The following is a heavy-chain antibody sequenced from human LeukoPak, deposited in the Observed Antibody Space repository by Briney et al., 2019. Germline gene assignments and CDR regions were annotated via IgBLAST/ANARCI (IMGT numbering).Heavy chain of an antibody. D-gene: IGHD4/OR15-4a*01. CDR1: GGSISSYY. V-gene: IGHV4-59*08. CDR3: ARGGARLYGMDV. CDR2: IYYSGST. Sequence: SETLSLTCTVSGGSISSYYWSWIRQPPGKGLEWIGYIYYSGSTNYNPSLKSRVTISEDTSKNQFSLKLTSVTAADTAVYYCARGGARLYGMDVWGQGTTVTVSS. J-gene: IGHJ6*02.